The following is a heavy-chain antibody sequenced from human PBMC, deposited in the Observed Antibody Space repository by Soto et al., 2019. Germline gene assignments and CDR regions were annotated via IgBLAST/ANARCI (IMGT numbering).Heavy chain of an antibody. J-gene: IGHJ6*02. V-gene: IGHV3-33*01. Sequence: QVQLVESGGGVGQPGRSLRLSCAASGFTFSSYGIHWVREAPGKGLEWVSVIWYDASNKYYADSVKGRFTISRDNSKNTLYLQMNSLRAEDTAAYYCATDDYGMDVWGQGTTVPVSS. CDR3: ATDDYGMDV. CDR1: GFTFSSYG. CDR2: IWYDASNK.